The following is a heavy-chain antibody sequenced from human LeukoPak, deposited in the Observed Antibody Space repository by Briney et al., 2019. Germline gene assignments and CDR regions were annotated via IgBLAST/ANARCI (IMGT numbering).Heavy chain of an antibody. CDR2: IYYSGSA. V-gene: IGHV4-31*03. J-gene: IGHJ5*02. Sequence: SQTLSLTCTVSGGSISSGGYYWSWIRQHPGKGLEWLGYIYYSGSASYNPSLESRVTISIDTSKNQFSLKVSSVTPADTAVYYCAREGRFXPXLFDPWGQGTLVTVS. CDR1: GGSISSGGYY. CDR3: AREGRFXPXLFDP.